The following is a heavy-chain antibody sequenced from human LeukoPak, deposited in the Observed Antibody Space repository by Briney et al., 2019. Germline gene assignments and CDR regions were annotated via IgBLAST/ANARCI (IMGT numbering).Heavy chain of an antibody. D-gene: IGHD3-10*01. V-gene: IGHV6-1*01. Sequence: SQTLSLTCAISGDSVSSNSAAWNWTRQSPSRGLEWPGRTYYRSKWYNDYAVSVKSRITINPDTSKNQFSLQLNSVTPEDTAVYYCASSLWFGELSLDAFDIWGQGTMVTVSS. CDR1: GDSVSSNSAA. CDR2: TYYRSKWYN. J-gene: IGHJ3*02. CDR3: ASSLWFGELSLDAFDI.